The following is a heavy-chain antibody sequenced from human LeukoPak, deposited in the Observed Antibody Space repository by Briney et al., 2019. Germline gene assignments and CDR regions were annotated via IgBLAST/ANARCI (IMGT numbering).Heavy chain of an antibody. Sequence: GGSLRLSCAASGFTFSNYTMNWVRQTPGKGLDWVSSISSVRGYIYYADSVKGRFTISRDNAKNSLYLQMNSLRAEDTAVYYCARGGYWRSLSCRYCSGLDPEGYYYGIDGWGQGTTVTVSS. V-gene: IGHV3-21*06. CDR3: ARGGYWRSLSCRYCSGLDPEGYYYGIDG. J-gene: IGHJ6*02. CDR2: ISSVRGYI. D-gene: IGHD2-2*01. CDR1: GFTFSNYT.